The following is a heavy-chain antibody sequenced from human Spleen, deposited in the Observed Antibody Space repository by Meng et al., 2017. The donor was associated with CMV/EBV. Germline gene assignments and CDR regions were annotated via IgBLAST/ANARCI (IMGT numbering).Heavy chain of an antibody. CDR2: IYYSGNT. J-gene: IGHJ4*02. CDR1: GGSISSYY. D-gene: IGHD1-7*01. CDR3: AREAITGTVDY. V-gene: IGHV4-59*01. Sequence: SETLSLTCTVSGGSISSYYWSWIRQPPGKGLEWIGYIYYSGNTNYNPSLKSRVTISVDTSKNQFSLKLSSVTAADTAVYYCAREAITGTVDYWGQGTLVTVSS.